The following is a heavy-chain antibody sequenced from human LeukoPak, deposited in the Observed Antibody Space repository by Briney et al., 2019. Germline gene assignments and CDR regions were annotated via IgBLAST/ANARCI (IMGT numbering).Heavy chain of an antibody. V-gene: IGHV3-23*01. J-gene: IGHJ3*02. CDR1: GFTFSSYA. CDR2: ISGSGGST. Sequence: GGSLRLSCAASGFTFSSYAMSWVRQAPGKGLEWVSLISGSGGSTYYADSVKGRFTISRDNSKNTLYLQMNSLRAEDTAVFYCAKDRDDYVWGSYLGAFDIWGQGTMVTVSS. D-gene: IGHD3-16*01. CDR3: AKDRDDYVWGSYLGAFDI.